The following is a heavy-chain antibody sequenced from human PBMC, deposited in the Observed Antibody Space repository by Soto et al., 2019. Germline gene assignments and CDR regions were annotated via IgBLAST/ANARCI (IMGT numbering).Heavy chain of an antibody. J-gene: IGHJ4*02. D-gene: IGHD1-20*01. V-gene: IGHV1-46*01. Sequence: ASVKVSCKAPGYTFTSYYMHWVRQAPGQGLEWMGIINPSGGSTSYAQKFQGRVTMTRDTSTSTVYMELSSLRSEDTAVYYCARDLNNWNFDYWGQGTLVTVSS. CDR1: GYTFTSYY. CDR2: INPSGGST. CDR3: ARDLNNWNFDY.